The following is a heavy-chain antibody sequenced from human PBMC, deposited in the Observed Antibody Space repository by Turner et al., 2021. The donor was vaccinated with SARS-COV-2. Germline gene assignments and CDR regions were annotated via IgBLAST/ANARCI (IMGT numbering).Heavy chain of an antibody. CDR3: AKDRGQLWPPRAGMDV. J-gene: IGHJ6*02. D-gene: IGHD5-18*01. CDR1: GFTFGDYA. V-gene: IGHV3-9*01. CDR2: MSWNSGSI. Sequence: EVQLVDSGEGLVQPGRSLRLSCASSGFTFGDYAMHWVRQGPGKGLEWGSGMSWNSGSIGYADPVKGRFTISRDNAKNSLYLQMDSLRAEDTALYYCAKDRGQLWPPRAGMDVWGQGTTVTVSS.